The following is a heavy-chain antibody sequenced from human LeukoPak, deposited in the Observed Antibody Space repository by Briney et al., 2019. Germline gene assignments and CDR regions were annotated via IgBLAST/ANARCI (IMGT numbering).Heavy chain of an antibody. J-gene: IGHJ3*02. V-gene: IGHV3-49*04. CDR2: IRSKAYGGTT. CDR3: LRGGSAFDI. Sequence: PGRSLRLSCTISGFTFGEYPMTWVRPAPGKGLEWVGFIRSKAYGGTTEYGASVKGRFIISGDDSKSIVYLQMNSLKIDDTAIYHCLRGGSAFDIWGQGTKVTVSS. CDR1: GFTFGEYP. D-gene: IGHD3-10*01.